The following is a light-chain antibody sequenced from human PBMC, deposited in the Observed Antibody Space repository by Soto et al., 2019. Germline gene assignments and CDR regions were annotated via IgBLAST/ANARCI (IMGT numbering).Light chain of an antibody. J-gene: IGLJ1*01. Sequence: QSALTQPPSASGSPGQSITISCTGTSSDVGGFNYVSWHQQHPGKAPKVIIYEVTKRPSGVPDRYYGSKSVNTGSLTVSGLQAEDEVDYYCSSYAGSNNTLFVFGTGTKVTAL. V-gene: IGLV2-8*01. CDR2: EVT. CDR1: SSDVGGFNY. CDR3: SSYAGSNNTLFV.